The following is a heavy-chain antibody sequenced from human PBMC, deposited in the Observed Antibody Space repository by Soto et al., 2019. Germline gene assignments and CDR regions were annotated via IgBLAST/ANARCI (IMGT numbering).Heavy chain of an antibody. CDR2: ISGSGGST. CDR1: GFTFSSYA. V-gene: IGHV3-23*01. J-gene: IGHJ4*02. CDR3: AKHSSRWADFDY. D-gene: IGHD1-26*01. Sequence: GGSLRLSCGASGFTFSSYAMSWVRQAPGKGLEWVSGISGSGGSTYYADSVKGRFTISRDNSKNTLYLQMNSLRAEDTAVFYCAKHSSRWADFDYWGQGTLVTVSS.